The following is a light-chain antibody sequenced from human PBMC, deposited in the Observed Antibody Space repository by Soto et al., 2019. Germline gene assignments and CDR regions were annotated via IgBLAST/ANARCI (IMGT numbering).Light chain of an antibody. J-gene: IGKJ4*01. CDR1: QSITYY. CDR3: QQRSNWPRT. V-gene: IGKV3-11*01. Sequence: EIVLTQSPATLSLSPGERATLSCRASQSITYYLAWYQQKPGQTPRLLIYDASKRATGIPARFSGSGSGTDFTLTISSLEPEDFAVYYFQQRSNWPRTFGGGTKVEIK. CDR2: DAS.